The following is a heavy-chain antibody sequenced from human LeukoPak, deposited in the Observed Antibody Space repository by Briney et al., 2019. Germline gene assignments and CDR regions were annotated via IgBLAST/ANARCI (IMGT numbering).Heavy chain of an antibody. CDR1: GFTFSSYA. J-gene: IGHJ3*02. CDR3: ARGAFSITMIVVVMDRDAFDI. CDR2: ISYDGSNK. D-gene: IGHD3-22*01. Sequence: GGSLRLSCAASGFTFSSYAMHWVRQAPGEGLEWVAVISYDGSNKYYADSVKGRFTISRDNSKNTLYLQMNSLRAEDTAVYYCARGAFSITMIVVVMDRDAFDIWGQGTMVTVSS. V-gene: IGHV3-30-3*01.